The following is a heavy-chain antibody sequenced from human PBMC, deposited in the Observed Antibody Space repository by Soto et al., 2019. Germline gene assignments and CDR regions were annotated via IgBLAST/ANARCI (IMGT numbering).Heavy chain of an antibody. Sequence: GESLKISCKGSGYSFTTYWIAWVRQMPGKGLEWVGIIYPGDSDTRYSPSFEGHVTISVDKSISTAFLQWNSLKASDNAIYYCARHSTAAPNHYGGQGALVTVSS. CDR3: ARHSTAAPNHY. D-gene: IGHD2-21*02. CDR1: GYSFTTYW. CDR2: IYPGDSDT. J-gene: IGHJ4*01. V-gene: IGHV5-51*01.